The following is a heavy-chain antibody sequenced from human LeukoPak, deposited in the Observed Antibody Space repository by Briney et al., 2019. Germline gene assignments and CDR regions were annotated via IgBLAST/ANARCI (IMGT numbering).Heavy chain of an antibody. CDR3: ARGAPVVVVAAAFDY. V-gene: IGHV3-30-3*01. CDR2: ISYDGSNK. Sequence: GGSLRLSCAASGFTFSSYAMHWVRQAPGKGLEWVAVISYDGSNKYYADFVKGRFTISRDNSKNTLYLQMNSLRAEDTAVYYCARGAPVVVVAAAFDYWGQGTLVTVSS. CDR1: GFTFSSYA. J-gene: IGHJ4*02. D-gene: IGHD2-15*01.